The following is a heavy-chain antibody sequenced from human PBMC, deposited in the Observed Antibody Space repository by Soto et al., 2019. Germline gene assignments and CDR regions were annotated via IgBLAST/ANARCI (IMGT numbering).Heavy chain of an antibody. CDR1: GFTFSSYG. CDR2: ISYDGSNK. V-gene: IGHV3-30*18. J-gene: IGHJ4*02. CDR3: AKSYFDWLFYPPFDY. Sequence: SLRLSCAASGFTFSSYGMHWVRQAPGKGLEWVAVISYDGSNKYYADSVKGRFTISRDNSKNTLYLQMNSLRAEDTAVYYCAKSYFDWLFYPPFDYWGQGTLVTVSS. D-gene: IGHD3-9*01.